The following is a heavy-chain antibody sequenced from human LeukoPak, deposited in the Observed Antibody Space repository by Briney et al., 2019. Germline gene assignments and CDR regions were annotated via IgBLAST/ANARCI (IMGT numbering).Heavy chain of an antibody. J-gene: IGHJ3*02. CDR3: ARQGYDILTGYIDAFDI. CDR1: GDSINSYY. D-gene: IGHD3-9*01. CDR2: ISYSGST. Sequence: SETLSLTCSVSGDSINSYYWSWIRQPPGKGLEWIWYISYSGSTNYNPSLKSRVTISIDTSKNQFSLKLRSVTAADTAIYYCARQGYDILTGYIDAFDIWGQGTMVTVSS. V-gene: IGHV4-59*08.